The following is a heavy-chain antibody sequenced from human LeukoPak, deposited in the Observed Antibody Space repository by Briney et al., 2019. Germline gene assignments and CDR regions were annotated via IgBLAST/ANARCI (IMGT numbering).Heavy chain of an antibody. CDR1: GYTFTNYD. CDR3: ATTGLRYYYMDV. CDR2: MNPNSGNT. D-gene: IGHD2-8*02. J-gene: IGHJ6*03. Sequence: ASVKVSCKASGYTFTNYDINWVRQATGQGLEWMGWMNPNSGNTGYAQKFQGRVTMARNTSISTAYMELSSLRSEDTAVYYCATTGLRYYYMDVWGKGTTVTVSS. V-gene: IGHV1-8*01.